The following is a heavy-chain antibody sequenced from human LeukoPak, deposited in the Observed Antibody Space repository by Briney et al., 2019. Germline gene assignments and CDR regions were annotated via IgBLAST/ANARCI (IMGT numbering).Heavy chain of an antibody. CDR3: ATEAAAGKARPYYYYMDV. D-gene: IGHD6-13*01. V-gene: IGHV1-69*13. CDR2: IIPIFGTA. Sequence: ASVKVSCKASGGTFSSYAISWLRQAPGQGLEWMGGIIPIFGTANYAQKFQGRVTITADESTSTAYMELSSLRSEDTAVYYCATEAAAGKARPYYYYMDVWGKGTTVTVSS. CDR1: GGTFSSYA. J-gene: IGHJ6*03.